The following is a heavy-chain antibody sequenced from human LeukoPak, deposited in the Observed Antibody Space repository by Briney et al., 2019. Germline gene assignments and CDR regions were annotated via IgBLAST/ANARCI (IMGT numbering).Heavy chain of an antibody. CDR3: ATDPPSSWSVRGDY. CDR2: ISSASGSI. D-gene: IGHD6-13*01. CDR1: GFTFSSYS. J-gene: IGHJ4*02. Sequence: GGSLRLSCAASGFTFSSYSMNWVRQAPGKGLEWVSYISSASGSIYYTDSVKGRFTISRDNAKNTLYLQMNSLRGEDTAVYYCATDPPSSWSVRGDYWGQGTLVTVSS. V-gene: IGHV3-48*04.